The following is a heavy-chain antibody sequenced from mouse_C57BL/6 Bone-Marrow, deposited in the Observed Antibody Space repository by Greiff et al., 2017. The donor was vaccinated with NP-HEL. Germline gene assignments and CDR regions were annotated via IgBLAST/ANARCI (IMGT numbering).Heavy chain of an antibody. D-gene: IGHD1-1*01. Sequence: QVQLQQSGTELVKPGASVKLSCKASGYTFTSYWMHWVKQRPGQGLEWIGNINPSNGGTNYNEKFKSKATLTVDKSSSTAFMQLSSLTSEDSAVYYCARGLYGSSSYYFDYWGQGTTLTVSS. V-gene: IGHV1-53*01. CDR1: GYTFTSYW. J-gene: IGHJ2*01. CDR2: INPSNGGT. CDR3: ARGLYGSSSYYFDY.